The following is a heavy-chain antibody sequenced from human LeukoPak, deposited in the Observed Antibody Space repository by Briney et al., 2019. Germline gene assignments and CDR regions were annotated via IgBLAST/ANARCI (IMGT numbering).Heavy chain of an antibody. J-gene: IGHJ4*02. CDR3: ARGGNSWDTGYYFDY. CDR1: GASLSDYY. D-gene: IGHD6-13*01. V-gene: IGHV4-59*01. CDR2: IYYTGST. Sequence: SATLSLTCTVAGASLSDYYGSWIRQAPGKGLAAIGYIYYTGSTDYNRSLNSRITISLDTSKNQFSLKLTSVTAADTAVYYCARGGNSWDTGYYFDYWGQGTLVTVSS.